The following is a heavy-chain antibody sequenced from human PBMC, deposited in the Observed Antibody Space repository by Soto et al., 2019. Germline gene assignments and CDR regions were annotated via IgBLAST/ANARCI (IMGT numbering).Heavy chain of an antibody. D-gene: IGHD3-10*01. CDR1: GVPFTSYG. Sequence: QLQLVESGGGVVQPGRSLRLSCAASGVPFTSYGMYWVREGPDKGLEWVAIISYDGSDKYYADSVKGRFTISRDNSKNTLYRQMNSLRPEDTALYYCVGGKYYFDYRGQGTLVIVSS. CDR2: ISYDGSDK. V-gene: IGHV3-30*03. J-gene: IGHJ4*02. CDR3: VGGKYYFDY.